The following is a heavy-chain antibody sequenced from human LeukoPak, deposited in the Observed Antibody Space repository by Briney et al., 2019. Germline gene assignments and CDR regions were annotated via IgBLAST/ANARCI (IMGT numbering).Heavy chain of an antibody. CDR3: AKDPDDFWSGSNWFDP. CDR1: GFTLSSYG. J-gene: IGHJ5*02. CDR2: IFYDGSTK. V-gene: IGHV3-33*06. Sequence: PGGSLRLSCAASGFTLSSYGMHWVRQAPGKGLEWVAIIFYDGSTKYYADSVKGRFTISRDNSKNPLYLQMNSLRAEDTAVYYCAKDPDDFWSGSNWFDPWGQGTLVTVSS. D-gene: IGHD3-3*01.